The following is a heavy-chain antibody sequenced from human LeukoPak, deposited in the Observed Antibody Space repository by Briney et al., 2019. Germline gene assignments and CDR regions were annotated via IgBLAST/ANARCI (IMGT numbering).Heavy chain of an antibody. Sequence: PGGSLRLSCAASGFTFSSYWMTWVRQVPGKGLEWVSNINRDGSVIHYMDSVKGRFTISRDNAKNSLYLQMNSLRAEDTAVYYCAREVDCSSTSCHDYWGQGTLVTVSS. J-gene: IGHJ4*02. CDR3: AREVDCSSTSCHDY. CDR2: INRDGSVI. V-gene: IGHV3-7*01. D-gene: IGHD2-2*01. CDR1: GFTFSSYW.